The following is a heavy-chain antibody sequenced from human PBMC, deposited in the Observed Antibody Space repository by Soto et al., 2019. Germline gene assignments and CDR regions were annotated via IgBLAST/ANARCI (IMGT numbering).Heavy chain of an antibody. V-gene: IGHV3-23*01. Sequence: GGSLRLSCAASGFTFSSYAMSWVRQAPGKGLVWVSTVSGSGGNTYYADSVKGRFTISRDNSENTLYLQMISLRAEDMAIYYCAKGPHSSGWHYFDYWGQGTLVTVSS. CDR2: VSGSGGNT. D-gene: IGHD6-19*01. J-gene: IGHJ4*02. CDR1: GFTFSSYA. CDR3: AKGPHSSGWHYFDY.